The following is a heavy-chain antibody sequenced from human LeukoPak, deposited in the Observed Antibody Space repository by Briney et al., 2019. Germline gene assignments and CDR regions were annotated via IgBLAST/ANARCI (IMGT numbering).Heavy chain of an antibody. CDR3: PKTQPLRSPYAFVGPEYFET. V-gene: IGHV3-30*02. Sequence: PGGSLRLSCAASGFTFSSYGMHWVRQAPGKGLEWVAFIRHDGSIKNYADSVKGRFTISRDNPKNTVYLQMNSLRPEDTAVYYCPKTQPLRSPYAFVGPEYFETLALGTLLTV. J-gene: IGHJ4*02. CDR2: IRHDGSIK. D-gene: IGHD2-2*01. CDR1: GFTFSSYG.